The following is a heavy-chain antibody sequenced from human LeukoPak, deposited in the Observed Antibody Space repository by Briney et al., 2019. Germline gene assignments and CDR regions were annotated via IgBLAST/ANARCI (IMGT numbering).Heavy chain of an antibody. CDR2: IKQDGSEK. CDR3: ASSGSGIYYSYYGMAV. CDR1: GFTFSSYW. V-gene: IGHV3-7*02. D-gene: IGHD6-19*01. Sequence: PGGSLRLSCAASGFTFSSYWMSWVRQAPGKGLEWVANIKQDGSEKYYVDSVKGRFTISRDNAKNSLYLQMHSLRAEDTAVYYCASSGSGIYYSYYGMAVWGQGTTVTVSS. J-gene: IGHJ6*02.